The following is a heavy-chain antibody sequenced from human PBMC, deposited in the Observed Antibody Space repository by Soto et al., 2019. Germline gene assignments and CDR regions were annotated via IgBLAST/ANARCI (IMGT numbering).Heavy chain of an antibody. V-gene: IGHV1-69*08. J-gene: IGHJ4*02. Sequence: QVQLVQSGAEVKKPGSSVKVSCKASGGTFSSYTISWVRQAPGQGLEWMGRIIPILGIANYAQKFQGRVTITADKSTTTAYMELSSLSSEDTAVYYCARDYRVMQIHYWGQGTLVTVSS. CDR3: ARDYRVMQIHY. CDR2: IIPILGIA. CDR1: GGTFSSYT. D-gene: IGHD3-16*01.